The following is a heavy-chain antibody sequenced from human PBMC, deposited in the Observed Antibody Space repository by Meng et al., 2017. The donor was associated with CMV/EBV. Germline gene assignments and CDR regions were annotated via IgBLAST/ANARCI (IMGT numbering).Heavy chain of an antibody. CDR3: ARDNTIFGVGMDV. Sequence: GESLKISCAASGFTFSSYWMSWVRQAPGKGLEWVANIKQDGSEKYYVDSVKGRFTISRDNAKNSLYLQRNSLRAEDTAVYYCARDNTIFGVGMDVRGQGTTVTVSS. V-gene: IGHV3-7*01. CDR1: GFTFSSYW. CDR2: IKQDGSEK. D-gene: IGHD3-3*01. J-gene: IGHJ6*02.